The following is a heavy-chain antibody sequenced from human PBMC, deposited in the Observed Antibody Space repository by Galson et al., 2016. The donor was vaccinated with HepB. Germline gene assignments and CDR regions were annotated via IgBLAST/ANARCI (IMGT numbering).Heavy chain of an antibody. V-gene: IGHV3-30*18. CDR1: GFTFNSYG. D-gene: IGHD3-3*01. Sequence: SLRLSCAASGFTFNSYGIHWVRQAPGKGLEWVALISYDGINEYFADSVKGRFTISRDNSKSMVYLQMNSLRAEDTVVYYCSKDSIGEWLLSGGYFDAWGQGTLVTVSS. J-gene: IGHJ4*02. CDR2: ISYDGINE. CDR3: SKDSIGEWLLSGGYFDA.